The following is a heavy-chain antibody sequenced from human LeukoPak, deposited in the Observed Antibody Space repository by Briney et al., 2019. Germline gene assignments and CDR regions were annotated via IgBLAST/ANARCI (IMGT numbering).Heavy chain of an antibody. D-gene: IGHD3-10*01. CDR3: VRDGSGSDFSLDY. V-gene: IGHV3-30*03. J-gene: IGHJ4*02. CDR1: GFTFSSYG. Sequence: PGGSLRLSCAASGFTFSSYGMHWVRQAPGKGLEWVAVISYDGSNKYYADSVKGRFTISRDNSKNTLYLQMNSLGAEDTAVYYCVRDGSGSDFSLDYWGQGTLVTVSS. CDR2: ISYDGSNK.